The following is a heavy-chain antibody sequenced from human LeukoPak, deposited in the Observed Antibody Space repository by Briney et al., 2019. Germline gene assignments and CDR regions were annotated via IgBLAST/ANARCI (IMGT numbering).Heavy chain of an antibody. J-gene: IGHJ5*02. CDR2: IYHNGDT. D-gene: IGHD2-2*01. V-gene: IGHV4-38-2*01. CDR1: GYSISSGYY. CDR3: ARQGSCSNTNCNRWFDP. Sequence: SETLSLTCAVSGYSISSGYYWGWSRQPPGEGLEWIAIIYHNGDTYYNSSLKSRVTISVDTSKNHFSLQVSSVTAADTALYYCARQGSCSNTNCNRWFDPWGQGTLVTVSS.